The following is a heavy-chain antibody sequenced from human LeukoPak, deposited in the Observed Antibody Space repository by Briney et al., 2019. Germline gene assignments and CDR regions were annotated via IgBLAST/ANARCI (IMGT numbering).Heavy chain of an antibody. CDR2: INHSGST. CDR1: GGSFSGYY. CDR3: ARGPYSYDSSGAFDI. J-gene: IGHJ3*02. Sequence: PSETLSLTCAVYGGSFSGYYWSWIRQPPGKGLEWIGEINHSGSTNYNPSLKSRVTISVDTSKNQFSLKLSSVTAADTAVYFRARGPYSYDSSGAFDIWGQGTMVTVSS. D-gene: IGHD3-22*01. V-gene: IGHV4-34*01.